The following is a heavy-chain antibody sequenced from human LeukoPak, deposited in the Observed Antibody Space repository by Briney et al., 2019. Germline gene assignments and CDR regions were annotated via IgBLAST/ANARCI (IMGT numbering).Heavy chain of an antibody. J-gene: IGHJ4*01. V-gene: IGHV4-59*08. CDR2: IYYSGIT. CDR1: GFTLSDYY. D-gene: IGHD3-22*01. Sequence: GSLRLSCAASGFTLSDYYMSWIRQPPGKGLEWIGYIYYSGITNYNPSLKSRVTISVDTSKNQFSLKLSSVTAADTAVYYCARLRNYYDSSGYYAIDYWGQGTLVTVSS. CDR3: ARLRNYYDSSGYYAIDY.